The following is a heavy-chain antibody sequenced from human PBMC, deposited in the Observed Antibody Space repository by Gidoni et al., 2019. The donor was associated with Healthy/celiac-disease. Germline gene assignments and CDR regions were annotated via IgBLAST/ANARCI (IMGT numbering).Heavy chain of an antibody. Sequence: QITLKESGPTLVKPTQTLTLTCTFSGFSLSTSGVGVGWIRQPPGKALEWLALIYWNDDKRYSPSLKSRLTITKDTSKNQVVLTMTNMDPVDTATYYCAQYIDGDYYEVYYYGMDVWGQGTTVTVSS. CDR3: AQYIDGDYYEVYYYGMDV. J-gene: IGHJ6*02. D-gene: IGHD4-17*01. CDR2: IYWNDDK. CDR1: GFSLSTSGVG. V-gene: IGHV2-5*01.